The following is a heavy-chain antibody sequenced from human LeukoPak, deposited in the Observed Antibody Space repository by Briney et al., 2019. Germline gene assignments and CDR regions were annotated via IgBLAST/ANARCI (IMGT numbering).Heavy chain of an antibody. Sequence: ASVKVSCKVSGYTLTELSMHWVRQAPGKGLEWMGGFDPEDGETIYAQKFQGRVTMTEDTSTDTAYMELSSLRSEDTAVYYCATVRIAAAGTLEDNWFDPWGQGTLVTVSS. J-gene: IGHJ5*02. D-gene: IGHD6-13*01. V-gene: IGHV1-24*01. CDR3: ATVRIAAAGTLEDNWFDP. CDR1: GYTLTELS. CDR2: FDPEDGET.